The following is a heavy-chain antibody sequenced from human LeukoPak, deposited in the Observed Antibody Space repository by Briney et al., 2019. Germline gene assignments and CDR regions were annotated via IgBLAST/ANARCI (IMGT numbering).Heavy chain of an antibody. Sequence: GASVKVSCEASGYTLTKYGISWVRQAPGQGPEWMGWISGYNGNTNYAQKFQGRVTMTTDTSTSTAYMELRDLKSDDTAVYYCGRDYYYGTSAPYNFGIDVWGQGTTATVSS. D-gene: IGHD3-10*01. J-gene: IGHJ6*02. CDR3: GRDYYYGTSAPYNFGIDV. V-gene: IGHV1-18*04. CDR2: ISGYNGNT. CDR1: GYTLTKYG.